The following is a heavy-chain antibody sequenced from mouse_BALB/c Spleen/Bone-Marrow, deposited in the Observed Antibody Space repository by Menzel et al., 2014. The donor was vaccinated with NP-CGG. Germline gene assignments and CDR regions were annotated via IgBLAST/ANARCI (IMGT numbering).Heavy chain of an antibody. D-gene: IGHD2-4*01. CDR2: ISYSGST. Sequence: EVKLMESGPGLVKPSQSLSLTCTVTGYSITSDYAWNWIRQFPGNNLEWMGYISYSGSTSYNPSLKSRISITRDTSKNQFFLQLNSVTTEDTATYYCARYDYDVGYFDYWGQGTTLTVSS. V-gene: IGHV3-2*02. CDR1: GYSITSDYA. J-gene: IGHJ2*01. CDR3: ARYDYDVGYFDY.